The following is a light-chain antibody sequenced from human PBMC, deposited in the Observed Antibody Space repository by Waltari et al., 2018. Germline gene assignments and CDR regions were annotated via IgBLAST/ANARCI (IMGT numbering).Light chain of an antibody. CDR3: QTWDPDTVV. V-gene: IGLV4-69*01. Sequence: QLAVTQSPSASAPLVASVTLTCTLSSEHSASPIPCHPHQPEKGPRFLMKIDGGGGHTKGDGIPDRFSGFSSGAERYLTISSLQYEDEAAYYCQTWDPDTVVFGGGTKLTV. CDR1: SEHSASP. J-gene: IGLJ2*01. CDR2: IDGGGGH.